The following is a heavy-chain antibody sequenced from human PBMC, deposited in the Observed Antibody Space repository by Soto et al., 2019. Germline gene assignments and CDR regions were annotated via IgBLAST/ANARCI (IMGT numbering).Heavy chain of an antibody. CDR1: GFTFSSYW. V-gene: IGHV3-74*01. Sequence: GGSLRLSCAASGFTFSSYWMHWVRQAPGKGLVWVSRINSDGSRTTYADSVKGRFTISRDNAKNMLHLQMSSLRAEDTAVYYCARALTYYYDIDYWGQGTLVTVSS. D-gene: IGHD3-22*01. CDR2: INSDGSRT. CDR3: ARALTYYYDIDY. J-gene: IGHJ4*02.